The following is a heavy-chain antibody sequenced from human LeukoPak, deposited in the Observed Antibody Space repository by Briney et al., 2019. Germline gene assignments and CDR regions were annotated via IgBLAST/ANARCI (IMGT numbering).Heavy chain of an antibody. CDR2: IRSDGYHT. V-gene: IGHV3-30*02. D-gene: IGHD1-26*01. J-gene: IGHJ4*02. CDR1: GFTFRTSA. Sequence: GGSLRLSCAASGFTFRTSAMHWVRQAPGKGLEWVAFIRSDGYHTYYADSVKGRFTVTRDNFKNTLYLQMNSLRLEDMAVYYCAKPSGSGVDYWGRGTRVTVSS. CDR3: AKPSGSGVDY.